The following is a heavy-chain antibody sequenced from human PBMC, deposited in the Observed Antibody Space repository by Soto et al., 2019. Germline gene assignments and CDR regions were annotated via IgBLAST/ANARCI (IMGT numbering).Heavy chain of an antibody. CDR1: GFTFSDYS. CDR2: IGTSTSTV. D-gene: IGHD2-15*01. CDR3: AGDSAYSFDY. J-gene: IGHJ4*02. V-gene: IGHV3-48*01. Sequence: EVQRVESGGGLVQPGGPLRLSCTASGFTFSDYSMNWVRQAPGKGLEWASYIGTSTSTVYYADSVEGRVSISRDNAKNSLCLQMNSLRVEDTAVYYCAGDSAYSFDYWGQGILVTVSP.